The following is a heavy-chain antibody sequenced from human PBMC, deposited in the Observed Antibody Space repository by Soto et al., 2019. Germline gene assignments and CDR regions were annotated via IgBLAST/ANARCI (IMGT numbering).Heavy chain of an antibody. J-gene: IGHJ5*02. Sequence: SETLSLTCAVYGGSFGGYYWSWIRQPPGKGLEWIGEINHSGSTNYNPSLKSRVTISIDTSKNQFSLNLSSVTAADTAVYYCARGKGARSWVDPWGQGTLVTAPQ. CDR3: ARGKGARSWVDP. V-gene: IGHV4-34*01. CDR1: GGSFGGYY. CDR2: INHSGST. D-gene: IGHD1-26*01.